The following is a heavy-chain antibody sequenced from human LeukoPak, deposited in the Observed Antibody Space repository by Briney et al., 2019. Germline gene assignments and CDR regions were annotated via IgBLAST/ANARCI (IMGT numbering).Heavy chain of an antibody. Sequence: GGSLRLSCAASGFTFSSYGMHWVRQSPGKGLEGVAVIRYDGSNKYYADSVKGRFTISRDNSNNTLYLQMNSLRAEDTAVYYCAKDPTLLWFGELCYFDYWGQGTLVTVSS. J-gene: IGHJ4*02. V-gene: IGHV3-30*02. CDR1: GFTFSSYG. D-gene: IGHD3-10*01. CDR2: IRYDGSNK. CDR3: AKDPTLLWFGELCYFDY.